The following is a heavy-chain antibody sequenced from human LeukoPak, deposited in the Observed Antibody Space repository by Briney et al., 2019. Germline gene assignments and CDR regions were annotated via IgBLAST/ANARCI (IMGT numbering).Heavy chain of an antibody. Sequence: GASVKVSCKASGDTFTGYYMHWVRQAPGQGLEWMGWINPNSGGTNYAQKFQGRVTMTRDTSISTAYMELSRLRSDDTAVYYCARDAYGTMIVVVDWGQGTLVTVSS. CDR2: INPNSGGT. CDR3: ARDAYGTMIVVVD. CDR1: GDTFTGYY. V-gene: IGHV1-2*02. J-gene: IGHJ4*02. D-gene: IGHD3-22*01.